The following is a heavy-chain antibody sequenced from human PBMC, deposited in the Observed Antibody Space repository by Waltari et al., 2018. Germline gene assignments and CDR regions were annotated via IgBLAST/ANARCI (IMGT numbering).Heavy chain of an antibody. D-gene: IGHD1-26*01. CDR1: GGTFSSYA. Sequence: QVQLVQSGAEVKKPGSSVKVSCKASGGTFSSYAISWVRQAPGQGLEWMGGVIPIFGTANDAQKFQGRVTITTDESTSTAYMELSSLGSEDTAVYYCTIGGSYEDAFDIWGQGTMVTVSS. J-gene: IGHJ3*02. CDR3: TIGGSYEDAFDI. CDR2: VIPIFGTA. V-gene: IGHV1-69*05.